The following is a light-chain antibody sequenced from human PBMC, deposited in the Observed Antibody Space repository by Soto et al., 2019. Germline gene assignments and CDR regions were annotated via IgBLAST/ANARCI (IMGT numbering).Light chain of an antibody. CDR2: AGS. CDR3: QKYNGASLT. V-gene: IGKV1-27*01. Sequence: DIQMTQSPSSLSASVGDRVTITCRASLPISNYLACYQQKPGKIPNLLIFAGSTVQAAVPSRLSSGGSGTNFTLTISSMQPDDVAAYYCQKYNGASLTFGGGTKVQIK. J-gene: IGKJ4*01. CDR1: LPISNY.